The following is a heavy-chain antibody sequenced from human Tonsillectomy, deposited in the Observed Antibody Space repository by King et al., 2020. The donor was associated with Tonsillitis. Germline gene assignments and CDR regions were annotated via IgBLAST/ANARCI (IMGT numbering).Heavy chain of an antibody. Sequence: QLVKSGGGLVQPGGSLRLSCAASGFTFSDFAMTWVRQAPGKGLEWVSSISGDSTKTYFADSVRGRFTISRDNSKNTLFLQPNSLRAEDTALYYCAKDGGGYQILYPYYFDYWGQGTLVTVSS. CDR3: AKDGGGYQILYPYYFDY. V-gene: IGHV3-23*04. D-gene: IGHD3-16*02. CDR2: ISGDSTKT. J-gene: IGHJ4*02. CDR1: GFTFSDFA.